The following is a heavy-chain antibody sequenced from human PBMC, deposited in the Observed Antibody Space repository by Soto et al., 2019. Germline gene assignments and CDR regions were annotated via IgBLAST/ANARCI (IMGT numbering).Heavy chain of an antibody. D-gene: IGHD3-10*01. V-gene: IGHV4-59*01. CDR1: GGSIIDYY. J-gene: IGHJ5*02. CDR3: AGERGGWFGELVRHGWFDP. Sequence: SETLYLTCTVSGGSIIDYYWSWIRQPPGKGLEWIGYILYTGYTNYNPSLKSRITISIDTSRNQFSLRLSSVTAADTAVYYWAGERGGWFGELVRHGWFDPWSQGTLV. CDR2: ILYTGYT.